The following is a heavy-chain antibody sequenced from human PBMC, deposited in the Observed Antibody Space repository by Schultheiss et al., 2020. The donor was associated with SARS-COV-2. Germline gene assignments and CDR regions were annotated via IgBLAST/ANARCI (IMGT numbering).Heavy chain of an antibody. D-gene: IGHD2-15*01. J-gene: IGHJ6*02. Sequence: SETLSLSCTVSGGSITSDGYYWSWIRQLPGKGLEWIAEINHSGSTNYNPSLKSRVTISVDTSKNQFSLKLSSVTAADTAVYYCARVVVVAAMYDYYYGMDVWGQGTTVTVSS. CDR3: ARVVVVAAMYDYYYGMDV. CDR1: GGSITSDGYY. CDR2: INHSGST. V-gene: IGHV4-34*01.